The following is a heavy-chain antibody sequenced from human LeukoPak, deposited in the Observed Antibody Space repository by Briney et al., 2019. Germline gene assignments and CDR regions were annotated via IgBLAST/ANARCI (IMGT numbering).Heavy chain of an antibody. CDR1: GGSFSGYY. V-gene: IGHV4-34*01. CDR3: ARGRGYSSSWFFY. Sequence: SETLSLTCAVYGGSFSGYYWSWIRQPPGKGLEWIGEINHSGSTNYNPSLKSRVTISVDTSKNQFSLKLSSVTAADTAVYYCARGRGYSSSWFFYWGQGTLVTVSS. J-gene: IGHJ4*02. D-gene: IGHD6-13*01. CDR2: INHSGST.